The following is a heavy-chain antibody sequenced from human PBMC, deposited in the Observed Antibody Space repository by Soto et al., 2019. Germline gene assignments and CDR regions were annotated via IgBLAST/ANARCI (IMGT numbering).Heavy chain of an antibody. CDR1: GFTFSSYA. D-gene: IGHD3-10*01. CDR2: ISYDGSNK. J-gene: IGHJ4*02. CDR3: ARDGLRGITMVRGVIRGTLDY. Sequence: GGSLRLSCAASGFTFSSYAMHWVRQAPGKGLEWVAVISYDGSNKYYADSVKGRFTISRDNSKNTLYLQMNSLRAEDTAVYYCARDGLRGITMVRGVIRGTLDYWGQGTLVTVSS. V-gene: IGHV3-30-3*01.